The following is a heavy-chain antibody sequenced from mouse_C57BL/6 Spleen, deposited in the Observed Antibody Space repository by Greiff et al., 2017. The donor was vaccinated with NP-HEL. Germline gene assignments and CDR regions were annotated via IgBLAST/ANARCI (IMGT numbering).Heavy chain of an antibody. V-gene: IGHV1-15*01. CDR1: GYTFTDYE. J-gene: IGHJ2*01. CDR2: IDPETGGT. CDR3: TRGGYWDGGYYCDY. Sequence: VKLMESGAELVRPGASVTLSCKASGYTFTDYEMHWVKQTPVHGLEWIGAIDPETGGTAYNQKFKGKAILTADKSSSTAYMELRSLTSEDSAVYYCTRGGYWDGGYYCDYWGQGTTPTVSS. D-gene: IGHD4-1*01.